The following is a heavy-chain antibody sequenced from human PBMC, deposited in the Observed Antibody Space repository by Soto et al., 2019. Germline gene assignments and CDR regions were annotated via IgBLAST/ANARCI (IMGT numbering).Heavy chain of an antibody. CDR2: ISAYNGNT. V-gene: IGHV1-18*04. D-gene: IGHD2-2*01. CDR3: ARDLVGAIVVVPAAMNY. CDR1: GYTFTSYG. Sequence: QVQLVQSGAEVKKPGASVKVSCKASGYTFTSYGISWVRQAPGQGLEWMGWISAYNGNTNYAQKLQGRVTMTTDTSTSTAYLELRSLRSDDTAVYYCARDLVGAIVVVPAAMNYWGQGTLVTVSS. J-gene: IGHJ4*02.